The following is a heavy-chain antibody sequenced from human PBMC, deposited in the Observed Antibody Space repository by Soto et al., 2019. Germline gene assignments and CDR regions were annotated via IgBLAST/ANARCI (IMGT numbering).Heavy chain of an antibody. CDR3: ARDIGGCSGGSCFHEGIGFDP. CDR1: GYTFTSYY. V-gene: IGHV1-46*01. CDR2: INPSGGST. J-gene: IGHJ5*02. Sequence: ASVKVSCKASGYTFTSYYMHWVRQAPGQGLEWMGIINPSGGSTSYAQKFQGRVTMTRDTSTSTVYMELSSLRSEDTAVYYCARDIGGCSGGSCFHEGIGFDPWGQGTLVTVSS. D-gene: IGHD2-15*01.